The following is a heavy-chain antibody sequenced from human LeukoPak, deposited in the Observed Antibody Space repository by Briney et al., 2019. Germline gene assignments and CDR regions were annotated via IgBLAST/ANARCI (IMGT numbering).Heavy chain of an antibody. V-gene: IGHV1-2*02. D-gene: IGHD1-26*01. CDR1: GYTFTGYY. CDR2: INPNSGGT. CDR3: ATTQVFRRWELQGFFDY. Sequence: ASVKVSCKASGYTFTGYYMHWVRQAPGQGLEWMGWINPNSGGTNYAQKFQGRVTMTRDTSISTAYMELSSLRSEDTAVYYCATTQVFRRWELQGFFDYWGQGTLVTVSS. J-gene: IGHJ4*02.